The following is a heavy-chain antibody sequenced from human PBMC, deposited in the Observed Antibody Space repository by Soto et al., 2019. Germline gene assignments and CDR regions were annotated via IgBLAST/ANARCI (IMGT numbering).Heavy chain of an antibody. V-gene: IGHV3-30-3*01. D-gene: IGHD6-19*01. J-gene: IGHJ4*02. CDR1: GFTFSSYA. Sequence: QVQLVESGGGVVQPGRSLRLSCAASGFTFSSYAMHWVRQAPGKGLEWVAVISYDGSNKYYADSVKGRFTIYRDNSKNTLYLQMNSLRAEDTAVYYCARAEQWTFDYWGQGTLVTVSS. CDR2: ISYDGSNK. CDR3: ARAEQWTFDY.